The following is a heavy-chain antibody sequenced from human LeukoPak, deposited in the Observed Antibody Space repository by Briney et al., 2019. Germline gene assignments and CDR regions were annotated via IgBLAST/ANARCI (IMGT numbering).Heavy chain of an antibody. Sequence: PSETLSLTCTVSGGSISSYYWSWIRQPPGKGLEWIGYIYYSGSTNYNPSLKSRVTISVDTSKNQFSLKLSSVTAADTAVYYCASSEEGGIIAVAGPFDYWGQGTLVTVSS. CDR1: GGSISSYY. D-gene: IGHD6-19*01. V-gene: IGHV4-59*12. CDR2: IYYSGST. J-gene: IGHJ4*02. CDR3: ASSEEGGIIAVAGPFDY.